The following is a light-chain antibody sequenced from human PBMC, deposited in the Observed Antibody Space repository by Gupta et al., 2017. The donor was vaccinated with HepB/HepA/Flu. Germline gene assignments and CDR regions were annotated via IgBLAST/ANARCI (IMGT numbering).Light chain of an antibody. V-gene: IGLV1-44*01. CDR1: SSNIGSQT. Sequence: QSVLTQPPSASGTPGQRVTISCSGGSSNIGSQTTTCYQQIPGTDPKLLIHNNNQRPSVVTDRFSDSKSGTSDSLAISGLQSEDEDDYYCASWDDSLNAVVFGGGTKLTVL. CDR2: NNN. J-gene: IGLJ2*01. CDR3: ASWDDSLNAVV.